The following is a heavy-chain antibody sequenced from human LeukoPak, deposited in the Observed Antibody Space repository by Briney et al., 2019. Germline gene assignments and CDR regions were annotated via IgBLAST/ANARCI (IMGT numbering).Heavy chain of an antibody. Sequence: GGSLRLSCAASGFTFSSYAMSWVRQAPGKGLEWVSSISGNAGSTYYADSVKGRFTISRDNSKNTLYLQINSLRAEDTAVYYCATRLSWDSRSAAPGSHYYFYYYMDVWGNGTTVTVSS. V-gene: IGHV3-23*01. D-gene: IGHD6-13*01. CDR3: ATRLSWDSRSAAPGSHYYFYYYMDV. J-gene: IGHJ6*03. CDR2: ISGNAGST. CDR1: GFTFSSYA.